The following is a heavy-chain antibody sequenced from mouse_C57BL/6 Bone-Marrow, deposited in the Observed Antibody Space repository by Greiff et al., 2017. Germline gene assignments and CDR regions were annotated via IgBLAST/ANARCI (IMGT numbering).Heavy chain of an antibody. Sequence: QVQLQQSGAELVRPGTSVKVSCKASGYAFTNYLIEWVKQRPGQGLEWIGVINPGSGGTNYNEKFKGKATLTADKSSSTAYMQLSSLTSEDSAVYFCARYGSTVVAKKLYFDYWGQGTTLTVSS. CDR2: INPGSGGT. J-gene: IGHJ2*01. CDR1: GYAFTNYL. CDR3: ARYGSTVVAKKLYFDY. V-gene: IGHV1-54*01. D-gene: IGHD1-1*01.